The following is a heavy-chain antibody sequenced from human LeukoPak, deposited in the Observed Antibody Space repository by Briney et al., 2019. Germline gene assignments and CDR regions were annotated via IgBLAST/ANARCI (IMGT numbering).Heavy chain of an antibody. Sequence: PGGSLRVSCEASGFTFSDPYMSWIRQAPGKGLECLSYISGSGTDINYADSVRGRFTISRDNAKNLLYLQLNDLRLEDTAVYYCARTARHLDYWGQGTLVTVSS. CDR1: GFTFSDPY. V-gene: IGHV3-11*04. J-gene: IGHJ4*02. CDR3: ARTARHLDY. D-gene: IGHD5-18*01. CDR2: ISGSGTDI.